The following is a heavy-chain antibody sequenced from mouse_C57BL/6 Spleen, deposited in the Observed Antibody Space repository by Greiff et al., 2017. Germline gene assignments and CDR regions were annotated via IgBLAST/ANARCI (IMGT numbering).Heavy chain of an antibody. J-gene: IGHJ4*01. CDR3: ARGVFGYDYVFYAMDY. CDR1: GYSFTGYY. D-gene: IGHD2-4*01. V-gene: IGHV1-42*01. CDR2: INPSTGGT. Sequence: EVQLQQSGPELVKPGASVKISCKASGYSFTGYYMNWVKQSPEKSLEWIGEINPSTGGTTYNQKFKAKATLTVDKSSSTAYMQLKSLTSEDSAVYYCARGVFGYDYVFYAMDYWGQGTSVTVSS.